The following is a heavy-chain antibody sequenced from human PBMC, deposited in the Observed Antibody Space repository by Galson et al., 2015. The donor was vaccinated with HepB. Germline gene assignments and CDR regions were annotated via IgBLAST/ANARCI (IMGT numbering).Heavy chain of an antibody. J-gene: IGHJ3*02. D-gene: IGHD4-17*01. Sequence: SVKVSCKASGGTFSSYAISWVRQAPGQGLEWMGRIIPILGIANYAQKFQGRVTITADKSTSTAYMELSSLRSEDTAVYYCAREGYGDGGAFDIWGQGTMVTVSS. CDR1: GGTFSSYA. V-gene: IGHV1-69*04. CDR3: AREGYGDGGAFDI. CDR2: IIPILGIA.